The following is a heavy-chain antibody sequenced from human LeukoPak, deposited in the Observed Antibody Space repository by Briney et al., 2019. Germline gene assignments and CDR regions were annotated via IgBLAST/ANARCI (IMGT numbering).Heavy chain of an antibody. CDR3: ASVGPLGYCSSTSCYDY. CDR2: IKQDGSEK. Sequence: PSETLSLTCTVSGGSISSGGYYWSWIRQHPGKGLEWVANIKQDGSEKYYVDSVKGRFTISRDNAKTSLYLHMNSLRAEDTAVYYCASVGPLGYCSSTSCYDYWGQGTLVTVSS. J-gene: IGHJ4*02. D-gene: IGHD2-2*01. CDR1: GGSISSGGYY. V-gene: IGHV3-7*01.